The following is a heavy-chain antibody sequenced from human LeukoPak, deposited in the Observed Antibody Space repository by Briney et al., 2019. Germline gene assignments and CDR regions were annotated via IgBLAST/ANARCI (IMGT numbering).Heavy chain of an antibody. CDR2: IIPIFGTA. CDR1: GGTFSSYA. J-gene: IGHJ6*02. CDR3: ARGGVTTTPNYYYYGMDV. V-gene: IGHV1-69*05. D-gene: IGHD4-17*01. Sequence: SVKVSCKASGGTFSSYAISWVRQAPGQGLEWMGGIIPIFGTANYAQKFQGRVTMTRDTSTSTVYMELSSLRSEDTAVYYCARGGVTTTPNYYYYGMDVWGQGTTVTVSS.